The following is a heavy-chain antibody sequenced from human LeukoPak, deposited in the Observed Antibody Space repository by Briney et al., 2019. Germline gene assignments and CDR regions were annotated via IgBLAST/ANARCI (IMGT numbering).Heavy chain of an antibody. Sequence: PGGSLRLSCAASGFTFRSYWMSWVRQAPGKGLEWVANINQDGSVKYYVDSVKGRFTISRDNAKNSLYVEMNSLRDEDPAVYYCARVGYSGWNLEYWGQGTLVTVSS. CDR3: ARVGYSGWNLEY. CDR2: INQDGSVK. D-gene: IGHD5-12*01. CDR1: GFTFRSYW. J-gene: IGHJ4*02. V-gene: IGHV3-7*01.